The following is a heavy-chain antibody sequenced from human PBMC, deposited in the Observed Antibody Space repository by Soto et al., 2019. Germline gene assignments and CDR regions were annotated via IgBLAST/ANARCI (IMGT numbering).Heavy chain of an antibody. CDR1: GFTFSPYT. Sequence: EVQLVESGGALVQPGGSLRLSCVGSGFTFSPYTMHWVRQAPGKGLEWISYISGTSSTIYYADSVKGRFTISRDNAKNSLYLQMNSLRVEDTAVYFCTRDAAMVKFDYWGRGTLVTVSS. CDR2: ISGTSSTI. CDR3: TRDAAMVKFDY. V-gene: IGHV3-48*01. J-gene: IGHJ5*01. D-gene: IGHD2-2*01.